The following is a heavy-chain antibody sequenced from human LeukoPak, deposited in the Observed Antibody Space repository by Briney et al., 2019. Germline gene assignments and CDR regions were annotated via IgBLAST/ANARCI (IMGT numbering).Heavy chain of an antibody. Sequence: GASVKVSCKASGYTFTGYYMHWVRQAPGQGLEWMGWINPNSGGTNYAQKFQGRVTMTRDTSISTAYMELSRLRSDDTAVYYCARDWDYYGSGRGKWFDPWGQGTLVTVSS. J-gene: IGHJ5*02. CDR2: INPNSGGT. D-gene: IGHD3-10*01. V-gene: IGHV1-2*02. CDR3: ARDWDYYGSGRGKWFDP. CDR1: GYTFTGYY.